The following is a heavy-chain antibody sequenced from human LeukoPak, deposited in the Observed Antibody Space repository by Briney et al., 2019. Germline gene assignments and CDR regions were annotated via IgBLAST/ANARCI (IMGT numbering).Heavy chain of an antibody. D-gene: IGHD6-6*01. CDR3: TTLANVGYSSSSHVDY. J-gene: IGHJ4*02. CDR2: IKSKTDGGTT. V-gene: IGHV3-15*01. Sequence: GGSLRLSCAASGFTFSSYAMHWVRQAPGKGLEWVGRIKSKTDGGTTDYAAPVKGRFTISRDDSKNTLYLQMNSLKTEDTAVYYCTTLANVGYSSSSHVDYWGQGTLVTVSS. CDR1: GFTFSSYA.